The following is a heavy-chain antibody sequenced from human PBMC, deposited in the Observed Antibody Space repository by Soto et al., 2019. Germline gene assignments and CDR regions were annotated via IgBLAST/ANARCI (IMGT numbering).Heavy chain of an antibody. CDR3: ARIAASGRGWDV. Sequence: EVQLVESGGGLVQPGGSLRLSCVDSGFTFSSYWMSWVRQAPVKGLEWVGNINQDGSEENYADSVKGRFTISRDNAKNSMYLQLNSLRVEDTAVYYCARIAASGRGWDVWGQGTTVGVSS. D-gene: IGHD6-13*01. CDR2: INQDGSEE. CDR1: GFTFSSYW. V-gene: IGHV3-7*01. J-gene: IGHJ6*02.